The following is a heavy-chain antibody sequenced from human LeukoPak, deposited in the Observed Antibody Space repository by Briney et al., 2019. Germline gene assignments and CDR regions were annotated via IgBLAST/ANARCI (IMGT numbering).Heavy chain of an antibody. Sequence: GGSLRLSCAASGFPFSSYSMTWVRQAPGKGLEWVANIKPDGTTKFYVDSVKGRFTISRDNAKNSLYLQMNSLRAEDTAVYYCASLPLYDFWSGYLNSGLFYFDYWGQGTLVTVSS. D-gene: IGHD3-3*01. V-gene: IGHV3-7*01. J-gene: IGHJ4*02. CDR3: ASLPLYDFWSGYLNSGLFYFDY. CDR1: GFPFSSYS. CDR2: IKPDGTTK.